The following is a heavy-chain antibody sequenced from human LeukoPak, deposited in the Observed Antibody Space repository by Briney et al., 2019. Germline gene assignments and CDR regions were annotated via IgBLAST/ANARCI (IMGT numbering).Heavy chain of an antibody. CDR1: GFTFSSYG. CDR2: VSIGGTYI. V-gene: IGHV3-21*01. D-gene: IGHD4-17*01. Sequence: PGGSLRLSCAASGFTFSSYGMNWVRQAPGKGLEWVSFVSIGGTYIYYADSVKGRFTISRDDAKNSLYLQMNSLTAEDTAEYYCARNKINTVTTGWYFDLWGRGTPVTVSS. J-gene: IGHJ2*01. CDR3: ARNKINTVTTGWYFDL.